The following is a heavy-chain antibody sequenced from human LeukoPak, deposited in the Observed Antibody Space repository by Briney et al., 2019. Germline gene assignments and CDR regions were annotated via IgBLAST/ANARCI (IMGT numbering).Heavy chain of an antibody. CDR1: GFTVSSNY. V-gene: IGHV3-53*01. CDR3: ARTPPMIVDYMDV. J-gene: IGHJ6*03. Sequence: GGSLRLSCAASGFTVSSNYMSWVRQAPGKGLEWVSVIYSGGSTYYADSVKGRFTISRDNSKNTLYLQMNSLRAEDTAVYYCARTPPMIVDYMDVWGKGTTVTVSS. D-gene: IGHD3-22*01. CDR2: IYSGGST.